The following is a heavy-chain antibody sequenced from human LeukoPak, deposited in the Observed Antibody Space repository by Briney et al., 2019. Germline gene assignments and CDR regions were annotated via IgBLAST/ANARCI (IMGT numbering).Heavy chain of an antibody. J-gene: IGHJ4*02. V-gene: IGHV3-48*01. CDR1: GFTFSSYD. CDR2: ISSSGSTI. CDR3: AKAKGAAPVFDY. Sequence: GGSLRLSCAASGFTFSSYDMNWVRQAPGKGPEWVSYISSSGSTINYAHSVKGRFTISRDNVKNSLYLQMNSLRAEDTALYYCAKAKGAAPVFDYWGQGTLVTVSS. D-gene: IGHD6-6*01.